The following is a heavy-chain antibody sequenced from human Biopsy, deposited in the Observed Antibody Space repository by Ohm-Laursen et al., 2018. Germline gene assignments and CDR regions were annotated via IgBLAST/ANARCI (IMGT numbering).Heavy chain of an antibody. CDR1: GFSLSAIGVG. CDR2: IYWNGDK. CDR3: AHAIYFDSSAYYFDS. V-gene: IGHV2-5*01. J-gene: IGHJ4*02. Sequence: TQTLTLTCSFSGFSLSAIGVGVGWIRQPPGKALEWLANIYWNGDKRSSPSLRSRLTITNDTSKNQVVLTLINMDPMDTVTYYCAHAIYFDSSAYYFDSWGQGTLVTVSS. D-gene: IGHD3-22*01.